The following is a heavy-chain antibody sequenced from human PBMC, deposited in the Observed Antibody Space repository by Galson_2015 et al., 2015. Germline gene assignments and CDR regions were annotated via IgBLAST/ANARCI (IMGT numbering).Heavy chain of an antibody. CDR1: GFTFSSYS. CDR2: ISSSSSYI. V-gene: IGHV3-21*01. D-gene: IGHD3-9*01. J-gene: IGHJ5*02. CDR3: ARVRDDILTGPEGFDP. Sequence: SLRLSCAASGFTFSSYSMNWVRQAPGKGLEWVSSISSSSSYIYYADSVRGRFTISRDNAKNSLYLQMNSLRAEDTAVYYCARVRDDILTGPEGFDPWGQGTLVTVSS.